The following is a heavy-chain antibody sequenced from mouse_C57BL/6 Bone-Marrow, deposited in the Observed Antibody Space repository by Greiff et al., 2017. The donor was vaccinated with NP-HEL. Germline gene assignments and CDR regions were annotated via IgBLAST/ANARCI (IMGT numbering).Heavy chain of an antibody. V-gene: IGHV1-81*01. CDR1: GYTFTSYG. CDR3: AREGSYYGNSRCYFDY. J-gene: IGHJ2*01. D-gene: IGHD2-1*01. CDR2: IYPRSGNT. Sequence: QVQLKESGAELARPGASVKLSCKASGYTFTSYGISWVKQRTGQGLEWIGEIYPRSGNTYYNEKFKGKATLTADKSSSTAYMELRSLTSEDSAVYFCAREGSYYGNSRCYFDYWGQGTTLTVSS.